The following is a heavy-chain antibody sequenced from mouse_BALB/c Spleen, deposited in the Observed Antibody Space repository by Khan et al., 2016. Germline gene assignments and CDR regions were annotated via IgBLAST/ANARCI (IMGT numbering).Heavy chain of an antibody. CDR1: GYAFTNYL. D-gene: IGHD1-2*01. CDR3: ASSYYGYAFAY. CDR2: INPGSGGT. J-gene: IGHJ3*01. Sequence: QVQLQQSGAELVRPGTSVKVSCEASGYAFTNYLIEWIKQRPGQGLEWIGVINPGSGGTNYNEKFKDMATLTADKSSSTAYMQLSSLTSDDSAVYFCASSYYGYAFAYWCQGTLVTVSA. V-gene: IGHV1-54*01.